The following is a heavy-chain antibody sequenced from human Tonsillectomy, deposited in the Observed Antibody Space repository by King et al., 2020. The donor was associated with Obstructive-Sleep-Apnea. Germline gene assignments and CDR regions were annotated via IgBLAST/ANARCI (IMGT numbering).Heavy chain of an antibody. CDR2: IWFDGRKK. V-gene: IGHV3-33*06. J-gene: IGHJ5*02. CDR1: GFTFSSYG. Sequence: QLVQSGGGVVQPGRSLRLSCAASGFTFSSYGMHWVRQAPGKGLEWVAVIWFDGRKKYYADSVKGRFTISRDNSKNTLYLQMNRLRAEDTAVYYCAKGDCSSTSCLSANNWFDPWGQGTLVTVSS. CDR3: AKGDCSSTSCLSANNWFDP. D-gene: IGHD2-2*01.